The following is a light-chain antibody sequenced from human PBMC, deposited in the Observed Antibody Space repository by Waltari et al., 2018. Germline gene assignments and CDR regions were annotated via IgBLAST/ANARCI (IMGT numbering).Light chain of an antibody. Sequence: DIQMTQSPSSLSASVGDRVTITCQASQDISNYLNWYQQKPGKAPKRLIYDASNLETGVPSRFSGSGSGTDFTFTISSLQPEDIATYYCQQYDNLFTSGPGTKVDIK. J-gene: IGKJ3*01. CDR1: QDISNY. CDR3: QQYDNLFT. V-gene: IGKV1-33*01. CDR2: DAS.